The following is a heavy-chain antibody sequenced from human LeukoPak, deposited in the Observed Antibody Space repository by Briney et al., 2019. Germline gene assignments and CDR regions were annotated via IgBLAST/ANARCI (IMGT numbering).Heavy chain of an antibody. CDR2: VYYSGST. CDR3: ASCSYHYYFMDV. Sequence: SETLSLTCAVSGGSISSSTYYWGWIRQPPGKGLEWIGSVYYSGSTYSNPSLKSRVTISVDTSKKQFSLKLSSVTVADSAVYYCASCSYHYYFMDVWGKGTTATVSS. CDR1: GGSISSSTYY. D-gene: IGHD3-10*02. V-gene: IGHV4-39*07. J-gene: IGHJ6*03.